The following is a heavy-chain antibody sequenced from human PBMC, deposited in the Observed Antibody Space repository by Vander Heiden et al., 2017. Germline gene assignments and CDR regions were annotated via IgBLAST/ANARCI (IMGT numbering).Heavy chain of an antibody. D-gene: IGHD4-17*01. CDR3: AKDTYGDKYYYYGMDV. V-gene: IGHV3-9*01. CDR1: GLTVEDYA. CDR2: ISWNSGSK. Sequence: EVQLVESGGGLVQPGRSLRLSCAASGLTVEDYAMHWVRQAPGKGLEWVSGISWNSGSKGYADSVKGRFTISRDNAKNSLYLQMNSLRAEDTALYYCAKDTYGDKYYYYGMDVWGQGTTVTVSS. J-gene: IGHJ6*02.